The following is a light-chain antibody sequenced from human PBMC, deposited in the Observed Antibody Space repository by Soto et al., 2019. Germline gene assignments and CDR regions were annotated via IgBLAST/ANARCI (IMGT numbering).Light chain of an antibody. Sequence: EIVMTQSPATLSVSPGERATLSCRASQSVTSDLAWYQQKPGQTPRLLIFDASTRATGIPARFSGSGSGTEFALTISSLQSEDFAVYYCQQYNKWPITFGGGTKVDIK. J-gene: IGKJ4*01. CDR3: QQYNKWPIT. CDR1: QSVTSD. CDR2: DAS. V-gene: IGKV3-15*01.